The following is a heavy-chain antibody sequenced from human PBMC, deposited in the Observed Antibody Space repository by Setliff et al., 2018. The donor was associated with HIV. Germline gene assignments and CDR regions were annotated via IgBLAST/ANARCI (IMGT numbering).Heavy chain of an antibody. CDR3: AREVNIPVRGITDDAFDI. J-gene: IGHJ3*02. D-gene: IGHD3-10*01. Sequence: SETLSLTCTLSGASMSSGDYYWSWIRQPPGKGLEWIGYIYYSGNSYYNPSLKSRVTLSVDTSKNQFSLKVNSVTAADTAVYYCAREVNIPVRGITDDAFDIWGQGTMGTVSS. CDR2: IYYSGNS. V-gene: IGHV4-30-4*08. CDR1: GASMSSGDYY.